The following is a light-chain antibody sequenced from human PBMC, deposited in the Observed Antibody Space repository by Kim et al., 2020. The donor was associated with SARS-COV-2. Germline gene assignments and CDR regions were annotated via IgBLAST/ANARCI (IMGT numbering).Light chain of an antibody. CDR3: QQYGSSPFT. Sequence: SPGERVTLSCRASQSVSSNYLAWYQQKPGQAPRVLIHGASSRSTGIPDRFSSSGSGTDFTLTISRLEPEDFAVYYCQQYGSSPFTFGPGTKVDIK. CDR1: QSVSSNY. V-gene: IGKV3-20*01. CDR2: GAS. J-gene: IGKJ3*01.